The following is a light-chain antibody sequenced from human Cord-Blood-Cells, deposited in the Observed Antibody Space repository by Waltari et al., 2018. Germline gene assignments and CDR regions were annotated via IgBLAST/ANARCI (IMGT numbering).Light chain of an antibody. CDR1: QDISNY. CDR2: DAS. Sequence: EIQMTQSPSSLSASVGDRVTITCQASQDISNYLNWYQQKPGKAPKLLIYDASNLETGVPSRFSGSGSGTDFTFTISSLQPEDIATYYGQQYDNLPITFGQGTRLEIK. V-gene: IGKV1-33*01. CDR3: QQYDNLPIT. J-gene: IGKJ5*01.